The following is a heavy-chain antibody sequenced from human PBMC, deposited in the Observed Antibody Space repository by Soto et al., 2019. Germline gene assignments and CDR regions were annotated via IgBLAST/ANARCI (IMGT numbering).Heavy chain of an antibody. J-gene: IGHJ6*02. Sequence: WWSWVRQPPGKGQEWIGEIYHSGSTNYNPSLKSRVTISVDKSKNQFSLKLSSVTAADTAVYYCARDRRNSTYYDFWSGYFSPYYYYGMDVWGQGTTVTVSS. CDR3: ARDRRNSTYYDFWSGYFSPYYYYGMDV. CDR1: W. CDR2: IYHSGST. V-gene: IGHV4-4*02. D-gene: IGHD3-3*01.